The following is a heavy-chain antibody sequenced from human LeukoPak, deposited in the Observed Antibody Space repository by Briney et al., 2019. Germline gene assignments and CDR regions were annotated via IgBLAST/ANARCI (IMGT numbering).Heavy chain of an antibody. V-gene: IGHV3-7*01. CDR3: ARDYLFAFHI. CDR1: GFMFNTNW. CDR2: IKPDGREK. Sequence: GGSLRLSCTASGFMFNTNWMSWVRQAPGKGLEWLANIKPDGREKYYVDSVRGRFTISRDNAENSVSLQINSLRAEDTAVYYCARDYLFAFHICGQGTRVTVSS. J-gene: IGHJ3*02.